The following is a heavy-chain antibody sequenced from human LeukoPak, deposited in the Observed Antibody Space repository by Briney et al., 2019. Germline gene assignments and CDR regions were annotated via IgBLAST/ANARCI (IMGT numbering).Heavy chain of an antibody. V-gene: IGHV3-21*01. J-gene: IGHJ4*02. CDR2: ISPDSKYI. Sequence: PGGSLRLSCAASGFTFSSYTMNWVRQAPGKGREWVSSISPDSKYIYYVDSVKGRFTISRDNAQNSLFLQMNSLRAEDTAVYYCARGSYGDYEYWGQGTLVTVSS. CDR1: GFTFSSYT. CDR3: ARGSYGDYEY. D-gene: IGHD4-17*01.